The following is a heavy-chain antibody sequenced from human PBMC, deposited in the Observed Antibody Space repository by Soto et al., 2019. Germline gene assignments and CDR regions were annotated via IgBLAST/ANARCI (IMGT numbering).Heavy chain of an antibody. Sequence: PGGSLRLSCAASGFTFSSYAMSWVRQAPGKGLEWVSTVSGSGSTTYYADSVKGRFTISRDNSKNTLYLQMNSLRAEDTAVYYCAKHSSGNYWDSFDYWGQGTLVTVSS. CDR3: AKHSSGNYWDSFDY. CDR1: GFTFSSYA. CDR2: VSGSGSTT. J-gene: IGHJ4*02. V-gene: IGHV3-23*01. D-gene: IGHD1-26*01.